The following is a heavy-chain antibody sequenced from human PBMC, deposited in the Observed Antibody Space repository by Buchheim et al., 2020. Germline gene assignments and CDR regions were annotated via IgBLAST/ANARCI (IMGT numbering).Heavy chain of an antibody. Sequence: QVQLQESGPGLVKPSQTLSLTCTVSGGSISSGAYYWSWIRQHPGKGLEWIGYIYSSGSTYYNPSLKSRVTISVDTSKNQLSLKLSSVTAADTAVYYCASISLPRSGGNYYDSSGHVPFADPWGQGTL. CDR1: GGSISSGAYY. D-gene: IGHD3-22*01. J-gene: IGHJ5*02. V-gene: IGHV4-31*03. CDR2: IYSSGST. CDR3: ASISLPRSGGNYYDSSGHVPFADP.